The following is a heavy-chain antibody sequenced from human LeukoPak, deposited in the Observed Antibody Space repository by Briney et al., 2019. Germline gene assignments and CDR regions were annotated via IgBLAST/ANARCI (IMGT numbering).Heavy chain of an antibody. CDR3: AKAVGIAAAGNWFDP. CDR2: ISWNSGSI. V-gene: IGHV3-9*01. CDR1: GFTFDDYA. Sequence: GRSLRLSCAASGFTFDDYAMHWVRQAPGKGLEWVSGISWNSGSIGYADSVKGRFTISRDNAKNSLYLQMNSLRAEDTALYYCAKAVGIAAAGNWFDPWDQGTLVTVSS. J-gene: IGHJ5*02. D-gene: IGHD6-13*01.